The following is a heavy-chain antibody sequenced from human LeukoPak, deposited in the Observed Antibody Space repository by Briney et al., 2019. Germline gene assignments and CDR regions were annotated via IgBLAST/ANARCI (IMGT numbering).Heavy chain of an antibody. CDR1: GGSISSSTYY. V-gene: IGHV4-39*01. Sequence: PSETLSLTCTVSGGSISSSTYYWDWIRQAPGKGLQWIGNIYHSGSTYYNPSIKGRVTISVAPSKNQFSLKLSSLTAADTAVYYCASHPSALNWFDLWGQGTLVTVSS. D-gene: IGHD3-3*02. J-gene: IGHJ5*02. CDR2: IYHSGST. CDR3: ASHPSALNWFDL.